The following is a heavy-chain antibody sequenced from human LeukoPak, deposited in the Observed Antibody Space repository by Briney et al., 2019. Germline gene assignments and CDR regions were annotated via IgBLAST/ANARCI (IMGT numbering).Heavy chain of an antibody. Sequence: GGSLGLSCAASGFTFSSYSMNWVRQAPGKGLEWVSSISSSSSYIYYADSVKGRFTISRDNAKNSLYLQMNSLRAEDTAVYYCARGLIGSIDYWAREPWSPSPQ. CDR2: ISSSSSYI. CDR1: GFTFSSYS. CDR3: ARGLIGSIDY. V-gene: IGHV3-21*01. D-gene: IGHD3-16*01. J-gene: IGHJ4*02.